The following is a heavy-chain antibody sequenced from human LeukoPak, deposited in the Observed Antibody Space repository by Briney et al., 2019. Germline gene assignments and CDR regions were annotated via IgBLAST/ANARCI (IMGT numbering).Heavy chain of an antibody. V-gene: IGHV4-4*07. CDR3: ARDIPPYCGGDCSTPGYWYFDL. Sequence: SETLSLTCTVSGVSISSYYWSWIRQPAGQGLEWIGRIYTSGSTNYNPSLKSRVTMSVDTSKNQFSLKLSSVTAADTAVYYCARDIPPYCGGDCSTPGYWYFDLWGRGTLVTVSS. CDR2: IYTSGST. D-gene: IGHD2-21*02. CDR1: GVSISSYY. J-gene: IGHJ2*01.